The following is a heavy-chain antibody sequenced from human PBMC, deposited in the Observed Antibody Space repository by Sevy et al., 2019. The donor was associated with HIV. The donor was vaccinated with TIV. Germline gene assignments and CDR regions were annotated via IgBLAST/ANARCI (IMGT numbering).Heavy chain of an antibody. CDR1: GFTFSSYA. CDR2: ISASGGTT. CDR3: ANQGHSSGWYYFDY. Sequence: GGSLRLSCAASGFTFSSYAMSWVRQAAKKGLEWVSTISASGGTTYYADSVKGRFIISRDNSKNTLYLQMNTLRAEDTAVYYCANQGHSSGWYYFDYWGQGTLVTVSS. V-gene: IGHV3-23*01. J-gene: IGHJ4*02. D-gene: IGHD6-19*01.